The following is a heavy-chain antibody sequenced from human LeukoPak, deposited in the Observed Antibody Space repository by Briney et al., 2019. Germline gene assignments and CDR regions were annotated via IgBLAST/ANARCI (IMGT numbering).Heavy chain of an antibody. D-gene: IGHD2-2*01. J-gene: IGHJ6*02. V-gene: IGHV1-46*01. CDR2: INPSGGST. CDR3: ARSFGRPDYYYYGMDV. CDR1: GYALSGYY. Sequence: ASVKVSCKASGYALSGYYMHWVRQAPGQGLEWMGIINPSGGSTSYAQKFQGRVTMTRDTSTSTVYMELSSLRSEDTAVYYCARSFGRPDYYYYGMDVWGQGTTVTVSS.